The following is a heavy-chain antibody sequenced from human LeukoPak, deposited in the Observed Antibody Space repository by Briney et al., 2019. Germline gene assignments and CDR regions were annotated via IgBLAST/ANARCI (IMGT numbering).Heavy chain of an antibody. CDR2: IYSGGST. Sequence: PGGSLRLSCAASGFTVSSNYMSWVRQAPGKGLEWVSVIYSGGSTYYADSVKGRFTISRHNSKNTLYLQMNSLRAEDTAVYYCARLPYYYDSSGYYGGGDWGQGTLVTVSS. CDR1: GFTVSSNY. V-gene: IGHV3-53*04. J-gene: IGHJ4*02. D-gene: IGHD3-22*01. CDR3: ARLPYYYDSSGYYGGGD.